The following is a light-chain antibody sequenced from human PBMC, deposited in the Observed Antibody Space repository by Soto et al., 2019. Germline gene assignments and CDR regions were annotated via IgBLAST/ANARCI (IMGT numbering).Light chain of an antibody. Sequence: QSALTQPASVSGSPGQSITISCTGTSSDVGGYNYVSWYQQHPGKAPKLMIYDVSNRPSGVSNRFSGSKSGNTASLTISGLQGEDEADYYCSSYTSSSTLVVLGGGTKVTV. J-gene: IGLJ2*01. CDR2: DVS. CDR1: SSDVGGYNY. CDR3: SSYTSSSTLVV. V-gene: IGLV2-14*01.